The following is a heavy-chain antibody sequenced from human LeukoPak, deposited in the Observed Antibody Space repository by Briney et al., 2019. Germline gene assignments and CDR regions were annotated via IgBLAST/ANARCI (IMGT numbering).Heavy chain of an antibody. J-gene: IGHJ4*02. Sequence: XCKAXGGTFSSYAISWVRQAPGQGLEWMGRIIPIFGTANYAQKFQGRVTITTDESTSTAYMELSSLRSEDTAVYYCASFHRQLWIVYWGQGTLVTVSS. V-gene: IGHV1-69*05. CDR2: IIPIFGTA. CDR1: GGTFSSYA. D-gene: IGHD5-18*01. CDR3: ASFHRQLWIVY.